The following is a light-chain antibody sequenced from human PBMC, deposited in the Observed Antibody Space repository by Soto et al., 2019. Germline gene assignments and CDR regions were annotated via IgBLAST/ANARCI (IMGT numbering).Light chain of an antibody. Sequence: ERVLTQSPGTLPLSPGERATLSCRASQSVSSNYLGWYQQRPGRARTRLINGGATTAARSTDGISGGGSGTAVILTISRLEPEDSAVYYCHQYGSSSPWTFGQGTKVDI. CDR3: HQYGSSSPWT. V-gene: IGKV3-20*01. J-gene: IGKJ1*01. CDR2: GGA. CDR1: QSVSSNY.